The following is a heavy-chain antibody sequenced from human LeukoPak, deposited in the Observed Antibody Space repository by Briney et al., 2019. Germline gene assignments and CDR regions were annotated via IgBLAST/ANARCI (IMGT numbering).Heavy chain of an antibody. D-gene: IGHD3-10*01. J-gene: IGHJ4*02. CDR1: GFTFDDYA. Sequence: GGSLRLSCAASGFTFDDYAMHWVRQVPGKGLEWVSVISWNSGSIGYADSVRGRFTISRDNAKNSLYLQMNSLRAEDTALYYCAKGGYGSGSYSPNPDYWGQGTVVTVSS. CDR2: ISWNSGSI. CDR3: AKGGYGSGSYSPNPDY. V-gene: IGHV3-9*01.